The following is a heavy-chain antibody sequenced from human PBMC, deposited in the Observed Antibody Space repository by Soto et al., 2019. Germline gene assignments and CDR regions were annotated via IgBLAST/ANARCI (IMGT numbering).Heavy chain of an antibody. CDR2: IAVGSGNT. CDR1: GFTFTSSA. D-gene: IGHD1-26*01. J-gene: IGHJ4*02. CDR3: AKGLGPTRYCFDY. Sequence: SVKVSCKASGFTFTSSAVQWVRQARGQRLEWIGWIAVGSGNTNYAQKFQERVTITRDMSTSTAYMELNSLRAEDTAVYYCAKGLGPTRYCFDYWGQGTLVTVSS. V-gene: IGHV1-58*01.